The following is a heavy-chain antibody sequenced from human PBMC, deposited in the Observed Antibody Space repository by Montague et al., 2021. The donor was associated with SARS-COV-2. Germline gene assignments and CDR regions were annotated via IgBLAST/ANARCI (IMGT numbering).Heavy chain of an antibody. CDR1: GGSIRNYY. CDR3: ARHMGHVLVSVTGANWFDP. Sequence: SETLSLTCAVSGGSIRNYYWSWIRQPPGRGLEWIAYIYDSGNVDYNPSLKSRVTILVDTSKNQFSLKLNSVTAADTAIYYCARHMGHVLVSVTGANWFDPWGQGTLVTVSS. D-gene: IGHD5/OR15-5a*01. CDR2: IYDSGNV. V-gene: IGHV4-59*08. J-gene: IGHJ5*02.